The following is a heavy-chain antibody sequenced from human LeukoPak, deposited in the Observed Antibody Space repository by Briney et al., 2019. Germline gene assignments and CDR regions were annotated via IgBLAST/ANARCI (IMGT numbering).Heavy chain of an antibody. J-gene: IGHJ4*02. Sequence: ASVKVSCKASGYTFTSNYIHWVRQAPGQGLEWMGMIYPRDGSTSDAQKFQGRVTVTRDTSTSTVHMELSVLRSEDTAVYYCARDQEGFDYWGQGTLVTVSS. CDR1: GYTFTSNY. CDR3: ARDQEGFDY. CDR2: IYPRDGST. V-gene: IGHV1-46*01.